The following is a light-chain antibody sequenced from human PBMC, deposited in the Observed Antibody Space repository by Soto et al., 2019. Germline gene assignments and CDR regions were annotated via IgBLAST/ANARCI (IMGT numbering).Light chain of an antibody. Sequence: QSVLTQPPSASGTPGQRVTISCSGSSSNIGSSYVHWYQQLPGTAPKLLIYKHNQRPSGVPDRFSGSTSGTSASLAISGLRSEDEADYYCAAWDDSLNGLAFGGGTKLTVL. CDR1: SSNIGSSY. CDR3: AAWDDSLNGLA. V-gene: IGLV1-47*01. CDR2: KHN. J-gene: IGLJ2*01.